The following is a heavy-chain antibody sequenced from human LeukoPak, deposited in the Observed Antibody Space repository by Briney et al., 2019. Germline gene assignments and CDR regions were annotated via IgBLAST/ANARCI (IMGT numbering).Heavy chain of an antibody. D-gene: IGHD3-3*01. Sequence: SETLSLTCAVYGGSFSVYYWSWIRQPPGKGLEWIGEINHSGSTNYNPSLKSRVTISVDTSKYQFSLKLSSVTAAYTGVSYCAGSIGGFGVVTPFDYWGQGTLVTVSS. V-gene: IGHV4-34*01. CDR2: INHSGST. CDR1: GGSFSVYY. J-gene: IGHJ4*02. CDR3: AGSIGGFGVVTPFDY.